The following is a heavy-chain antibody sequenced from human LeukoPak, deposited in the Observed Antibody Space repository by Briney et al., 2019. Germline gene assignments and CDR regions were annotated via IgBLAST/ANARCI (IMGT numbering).Heavy chain of an antibody. Sequence: SETLSLTCTVSGGSISSSSYYWGWIRQPPGKGLEWIGSIYYSGSTYYNPSLKSRVTISVDTSKNQFSLKLSSVTAADTAVYYCARGLDIVVVVAAVDNWFDPWGQGTLVTVSS. CDR2: IYYSGST. J-gene: IGHJ5*02. D-gene: IGHD2-15*01. CDR1: GGSISSSSYY. V-gene: IGHV4-39*07. CDR3: ARGLDIVVVVAAVDNWFDP.